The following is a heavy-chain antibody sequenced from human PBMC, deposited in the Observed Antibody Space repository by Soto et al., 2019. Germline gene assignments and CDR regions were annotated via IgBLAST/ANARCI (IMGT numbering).Heavy chain of an antibody. CDR2: ISYDGSNK. J-gene: IGHJ4*02. CDR3: AREGHCGGDCYTNDY. CDR1: GFTFSSYA. Sequence: GGSLRLSCAASGFTFSSYAMHWVRQAPGKGLEWVAVISYDGSNKYYADSVKGRFTISRDNSKNTLYLQMNSLRAEDTAVYYCAREGHCGGDCYTNDYWGQGTLVTVSS. V-gene: IGHV3-30-3*01. D-gene: IGHD2-21*02.